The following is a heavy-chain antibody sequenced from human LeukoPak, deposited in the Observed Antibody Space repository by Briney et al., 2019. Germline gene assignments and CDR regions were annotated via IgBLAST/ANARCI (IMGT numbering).Heavy chain of an antibody. V-gene: IGHV1-2*02. CDR2: INPNSGGT. CDR1: GYTFTGYY. CDR3: ARDMGLLWFREFTSFDY. Sequence: ASVKVSCKASGYTFTGYYMHWVQQAPGQGLEWMGWINPNSGGTNYAQKFQGRVTMTRDTSISTAYMELSRLRSDDTAAYYCARDMGLLWFREFTSFDYWGQGTLVTVSS. J-gene: IGHJ4*02. D-gene: IGHD3-10*01.